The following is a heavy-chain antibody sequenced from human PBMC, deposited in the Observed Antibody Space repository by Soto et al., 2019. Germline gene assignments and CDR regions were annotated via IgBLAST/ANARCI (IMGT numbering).Heavy chain of an antibody. CDR1: GFTFSIYS. Sequence: PGGSLRLSCAASGFTFSIYSFNWVRQAPGKGLEWVPTISGSGGSPYSADSVKGRFTISRDNSKNTLYLQMNSLRAEDTAIYYCAKEGTSGWYYFAYWGQGTLVTVSS. J-gene: IGHJ4*02. V-gene: IGHV3-23*01. D-gene: IGHD6-19*01. CDR3: AKEGTSGWYYFAY. CDR2: ISGSGGSP.